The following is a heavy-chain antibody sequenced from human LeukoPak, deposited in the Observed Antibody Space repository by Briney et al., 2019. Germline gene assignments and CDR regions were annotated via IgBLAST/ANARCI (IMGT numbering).Heavy chain of an antibody. CDR3: ARVPYCSSTSCYSGGGVFDY. V-gene: IGHV4-39*01. D-gene: IGHD2-2*02. CDR1: GGSISNSNYY. J-gene: IGHJ4*02. CDR2: IYYRGNT. Sequence: KASETLSLTCTVSGGSISNSNYYWGWIRQPPGKGLEWIGTIYYRGNTYYNPSLKSRVTISVDTSKNQFSLKLSSVTAADTAVYYCARVPYCSSTSCYSGGGVFDYWGQGTLVTVSS.